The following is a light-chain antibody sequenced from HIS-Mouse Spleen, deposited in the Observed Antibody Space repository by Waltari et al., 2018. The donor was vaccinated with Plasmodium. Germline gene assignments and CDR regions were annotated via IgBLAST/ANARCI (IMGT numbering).Light chain of an antibody. J-gene: IGLJ1*01. V-gene: IGLV2-14*01. CDR1: SSDVGGSTH. CDR2: EVS. CDR3: SSYTSSSTLLYV. Sequence: QSALTQPASVSGSPGQSITISCTGTSSDVGGSTHVSWYQQHPGKAPKLMIYEVSNRPSGVSNRFSGSKSGNTASLTISGLQAEDEADYYCSSYTSSSTLLYVFGTGTKVTVL.